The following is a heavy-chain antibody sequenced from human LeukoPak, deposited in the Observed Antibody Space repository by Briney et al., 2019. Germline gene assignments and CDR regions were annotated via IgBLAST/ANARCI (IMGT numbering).Heavy chain of an antibody. CDR3: ASGTECGGDCYSL. Sequence: SGTLPLTCAVPGGPLRRGGYSWSWIRQPPGEGLELIWYIYHSGSTYYNPSLKSRVTISVDRSKNQFSLKLSSVTAADTAVYYCASGTECGGDCYSLWSQGTLVTVSS. CDR1: GGPLRRGGYS. J-gene: IGHJ4*02. V-gene: IGHV4-30-2*01. CDR2: IYHSGST. D-gene: IGHD2-21*02.